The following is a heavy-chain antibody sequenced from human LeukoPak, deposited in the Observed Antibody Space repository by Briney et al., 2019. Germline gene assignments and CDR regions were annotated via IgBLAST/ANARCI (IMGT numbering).Heavy chain of an antibody. J-gene: IGHJ3*02. CDR3: AKDPNGDYIGAFDI. CDR1: GFSFSTHD. CDR2: ITGSDGWA. Sequence: GGSLRLSCVVSGFSFSTHDFNWLRQAPGKGLEWVSAITGSDGWALYADSVKGRFTISRDNSKNTLYLQMSSLRAEDTAVYYCAKDPNGDYIGAFDIWGQGTMVTVSS. D-gene: IGHD4-17*01. V-gene: IGHV3-23*01.